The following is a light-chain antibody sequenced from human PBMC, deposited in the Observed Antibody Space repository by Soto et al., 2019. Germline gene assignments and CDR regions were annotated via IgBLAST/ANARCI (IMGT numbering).Light chain of an antibody. J-gene: IGKJ5*01. V-gene: IGKV3-20*01. CDR2: DAS. CDR1: QNVRNNY. Sequence: EIVMTQSPATLSVSPGETATLSCRASQNVRNNYLAWYQQKHGQAPRLLIYDASSRATGIPDRFSGGGSGTDLTITISRLEPEDFEVYFCQQFGSSFITFGQGTRLEIK. CDR3: QQFGSSFIT.